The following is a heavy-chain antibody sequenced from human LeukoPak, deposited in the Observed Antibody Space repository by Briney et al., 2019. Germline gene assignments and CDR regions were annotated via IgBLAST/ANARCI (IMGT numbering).Heavy chain of an antibody. J-gene: IGHJ4*02. Sequence: GESLKISCKGFGYSFSTHWIAWVRQMPGKGLEWMGIIYPGDSDTRYSPSFHGQVTISVDKSISPAYLQWSSLKASDTAMYYCARPPRGGTSKFDYWGQGTLISVSS. CDR1: GYSFSTHW. CDR2: IYPGDSDT. CDR3: ARPPRGGTSKFDY. V-gene: IGHV5-51*01. D-gene: IGHD1-7*01.